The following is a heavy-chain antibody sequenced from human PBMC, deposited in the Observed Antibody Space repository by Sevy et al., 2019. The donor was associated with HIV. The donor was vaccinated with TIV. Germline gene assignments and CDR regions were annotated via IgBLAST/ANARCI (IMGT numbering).Heavy chain of an antibody. V-gene: IGHV3-64D*09. D-gene: IGHD3-3*01. CDR2: ISSSGSSA. J-gene: IGHJ6*02. CDR1: GFTFSGSA. CDR3: VKDSIFYDSSSGYRPFYYYCMDV. Sequence: GGSLRLSCSASGFTFSGSALHWVRQAPGKGLEYVSVISSSGSSAYYAESVRGRFTISRDNSKNTLYLQMRSLRAEDTAVYYCVKDSIFYDSSSGYRPFYYYCMDVWGQGTSVTDSS.